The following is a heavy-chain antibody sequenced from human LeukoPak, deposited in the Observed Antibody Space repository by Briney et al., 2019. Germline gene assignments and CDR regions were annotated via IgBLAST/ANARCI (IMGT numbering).Heavy chain of an antibody. J-gene: IGHJ4*02. CDR3: ARGARRTIFGVVIIPPPGV. D-gene: IGHD3-3*01. CDR1: GHIFTSYV. Sequence: ASVMVSCKAAGHIFTSYVIYWVRQATGQWLEWMGSRNPNSGNTGYAQKFQGRVTMTRNTSISTAYMELSSLRSEDTAVYYCARGARRTIFGVVIIPPPGVWGQGTLVTVSS. CDR2: RNPNSGNT. V-gene: IGHV1-8*01.